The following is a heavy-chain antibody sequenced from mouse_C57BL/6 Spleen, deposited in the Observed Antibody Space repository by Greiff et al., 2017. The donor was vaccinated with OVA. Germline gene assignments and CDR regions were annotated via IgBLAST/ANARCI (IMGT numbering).Heavy chain of an antibody. D-gene: IGHD1-1*01. CDR2: IRNKANNHAT. CDR1: GFTFSDAW. Sequence: EVKVEESGGGLVQPGGSMKLSCAASGFTFSDAWMDWVRQSPEKGLEWVAKIRNKANNHATYYAESVKGRFTISRDDSKSSVYLQMNSLRAEDTGIYYCTRRIYYYGSSPFDYWGQGTTLTVSS. V-gene: IGHV6-6*01. J-gene: IGHJ2*01. CDR3: TRRIYYYGSSPFDY.